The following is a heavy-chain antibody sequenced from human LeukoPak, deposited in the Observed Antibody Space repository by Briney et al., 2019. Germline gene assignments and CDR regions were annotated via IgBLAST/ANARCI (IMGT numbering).Heavy chain of an antibody. Sequence: PSETLSLTCTVSGDSISSGGYYWSWIRQPPGKGPEWIGYIFHTGTTYYNPSLKSRVTISLDRSKNQFSLTVPSVTAADTAVYYCARAERLPGPYYFDYWGQGTLVTVSS. CDR1: GDSISSGGYY. V-gene: IGHV4-30-2*01. J-gene: IGHJ4*02. CDR3: ARAERLPGPYYFDY. CDR2: IFHTGTT.